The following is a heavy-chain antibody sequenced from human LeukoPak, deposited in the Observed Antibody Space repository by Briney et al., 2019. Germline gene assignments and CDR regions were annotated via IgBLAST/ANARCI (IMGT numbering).Heavy chain of an antibody. CDR3: TTVHGYSYGEIDY. Sequence: GGSLRLSCAASGFTVSSNYMSWIRQAPGKGLEWVGRIKSKTDGGTTDYAAPVKGRFTISRDDSKNTLYLQMNSLKTEDTAVYYCTTVHGYSYGEIDYWGQGTLVTVSS. J-gene: IGHJ4*02. D-gene: IGHD5-18*01. CDR1: GFTVSSNY. V-gene: IGHV3-15*01. CDR2: IKSKTDGGTT.